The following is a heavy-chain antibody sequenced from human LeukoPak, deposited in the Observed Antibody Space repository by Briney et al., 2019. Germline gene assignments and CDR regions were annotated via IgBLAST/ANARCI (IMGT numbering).Heavy chain of an antibody. Sequence: GGSLRLSCQGSGYSFTNYWVAWVRQTSGKGLEFMGFIYPADSNTRYSPSFQGQVTISADKSISTAYLQWSSLKASDTAMYYCARLKYGDYVPFDYWGQGTLVTVSS. CDR1: GYSFTNYW. CDR2: IYPADSNT. V-gene: IGHV5-51*01. CDR3: ARLKYGDYVPFDY. J-gene: IGHJ4*02. D-gene: IGHD4-17*01.